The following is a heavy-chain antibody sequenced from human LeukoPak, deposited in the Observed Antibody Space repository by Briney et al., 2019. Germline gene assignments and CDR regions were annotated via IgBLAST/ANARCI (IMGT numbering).Heavy chain of an antibody. D-gene: IGHD3-16*02. V-gene: IGHV1-8*01. CDR2: MNPNSGRR. J-gene: IGHJ4*02. CDR3: ARGLRSDY. Sequence: GASVKVSCKASGSTFSNYDISWVRQAPGQGLEWMGWMNPNSGRRVYAQKFQGRVTMTRNSSINTAYMELTSLRSDDTAVYYCARGLRSDYWGQGTLVTVSS. CDR1: GSTFSNYD.